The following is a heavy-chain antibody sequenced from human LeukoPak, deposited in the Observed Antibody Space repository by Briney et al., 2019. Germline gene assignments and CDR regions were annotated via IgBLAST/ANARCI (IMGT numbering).Heavy chain of an antibody. Sequence: GGSLRLSCAASGFTVSSTYMSWVGQAPGKGLEWVSVFYSGDTTYYANSVKGRFTISRDSSKNMLYLQMNSLRAEDTAVYYCARRLLTGYYEFWGQGTLVTVSS. CDR3: ARRLLTGYYEF. J-gene: IGHJ4*02. CDR2: FYSGDTT. V-gene: IGHV3-66*01. CDR1: GFTVSSTY. D-gene: IGHD3-9*01.